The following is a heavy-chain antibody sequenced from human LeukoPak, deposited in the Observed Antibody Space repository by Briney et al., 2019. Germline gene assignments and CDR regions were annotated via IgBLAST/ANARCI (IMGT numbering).Heavy chain of an antibody. CDR1: RFSFSSYA. V-gene: IGHV3-30*04. CDR2: ISYDGSNE. Sequence: GRSLRLSCAASRFSFSSYAMHWVRQAPGKGLEWVAVISYDGSNEYYPDSVKGRFTISRDNSKNTLYLQMNSLRAEDTAVYYCARDSSGSYNWFDPWGQGTLVTVSS. CDR3: ARDSSGSYNWFDP. D-gene: IGHD6-19*01. J-gene: IGHJ5*02.